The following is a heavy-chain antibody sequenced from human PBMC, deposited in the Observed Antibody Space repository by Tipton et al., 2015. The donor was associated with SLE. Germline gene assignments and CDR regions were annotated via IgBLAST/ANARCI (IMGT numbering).Heavy chain of an antibody. D-gene: IGHD5-12*01. J-gene: IGHJ4*02. CDR3: AVYSGYHFEY. V-gene: IGHV3-21*04. Sequence: SLRLSCAASGFTFSSYSMNWVRQAPGKGLEWVSSISSSSSYIYYADSVKGRFTISRDNAKNSLYLEMNSLRGEDTAVYFCAVYSGYHFEYWGQGTLVTVSS. CDR2: ISSSSSYI. CDR1: GFTFSSYS.